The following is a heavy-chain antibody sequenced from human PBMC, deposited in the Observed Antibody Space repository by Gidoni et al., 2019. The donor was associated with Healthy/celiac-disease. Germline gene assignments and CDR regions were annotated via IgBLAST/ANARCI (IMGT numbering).Heavy chain of an antibody. V-gene: IGHV3-23*01. Sequence: EVQLLESGGGLVQPGGSLRLSCAASGFTFSSYAMSWVRQAPGKGLGWVSAISGSGGSTYYADSVKGRFTISRDNSKNTLYLQMNSLRAEDTAVYYCAKGGYSYGFAIDYWGQGTLVTVSS. CDR1: GFTFSSYA. CDR3: AKGGYSYGFAIDY. CDR2: ISGSGGST. J-gene: IGHJ4*02. D-gene: IGHD5-18*01.